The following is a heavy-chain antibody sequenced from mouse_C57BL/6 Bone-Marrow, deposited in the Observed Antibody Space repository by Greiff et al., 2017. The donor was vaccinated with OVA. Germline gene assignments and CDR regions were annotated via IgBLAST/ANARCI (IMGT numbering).Heavy chain of an antibody. CDR2: IRNKANGYTT. CDR3: ARSFAY. V-gene: IGHV7-3*01. CDR1: FTFTDYY. Sequence: EVKLMESGGGLVQPGGFTFTDYYMSWVRQPPGKALEWLGFIRNKANGYTTEYSASVKGRFTISRDNSQSILYLQMNALRAEDSATYYCARSFAYWGQGTLVTVSA. J-gene: IGHJ3*01.